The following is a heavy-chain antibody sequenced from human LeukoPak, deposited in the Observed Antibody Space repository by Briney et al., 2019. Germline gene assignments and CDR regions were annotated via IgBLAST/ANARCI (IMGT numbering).Heavy chain of an antibody. J-gene: IGHJ1*01. CDR2: ISTSSSTI. V-gene: IGHV3-48*01. Sequence: GGSLRLSCAASGFTFSSYSMNWVRQAPGKGLEWVSYISTSSSTIYYADSVKGRFTISRDNSKNTLYLQMNSLRAEDTAVYYCAKLDYGGNSEGNWGQGTLVTVSS. CDR1: GFTFSSYS. CDR3: AKLDYGGNSEGN. D-gene: IGHD4-23*01.